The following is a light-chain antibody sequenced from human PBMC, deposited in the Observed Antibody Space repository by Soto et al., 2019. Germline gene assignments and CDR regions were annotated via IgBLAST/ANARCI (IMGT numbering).Light chain of an antibody. V-gene: IGKV3-20*01. J-gene: IGKJ1*01. CDR3: QQYDSTPWT. CDR1: QRLSSSS. CDR2: GAS. Sequence: EIVLTQSPGTLSLSPGERAAPSCRASQRLSSSSLAWYQQKPGHGPRLLIYGASRRATGIPDRFSATESGTDFTLTISSLEPEDFAVYFCQQYDSTPWTFGQGTKVDIK.